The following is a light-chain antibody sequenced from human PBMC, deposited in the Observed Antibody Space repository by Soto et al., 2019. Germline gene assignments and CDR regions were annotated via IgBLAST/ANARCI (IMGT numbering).Light chain of an antibody. CDR1: QGISTY. CDR2: TPS. V-gene: IGKV1-9*01. CDR3: HQLNSDPPMT. J-gene: IGKJ5*01. Sequence: IQLTQSPSSLSASVGDRVTITCRASQGISTYLAWYQQKPGRAPKLLIYTPSTLQSVVPSRFSGRGSETDFTLTISSLPPEDFATYYCHQLNSDPPMTSGQGTRLEI.